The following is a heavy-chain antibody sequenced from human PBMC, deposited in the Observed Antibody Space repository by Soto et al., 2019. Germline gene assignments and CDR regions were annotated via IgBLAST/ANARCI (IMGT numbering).Heavy chain of an antibody. CDR1: GFTVSSYF. Sequence: EVQLVESGGGLIQPGGSLRLSCTASGFTVSSYFMSWVRQAPGKGLEWVSVIYIGGSTNYADSVKGRFTISRDNSKNTLSLQMNALRAEDTAVYYCAREADPRFFGGMDVWGQGTTVTVSS. CDR3: AREADPRFFGGMDV. J-gene: IGHJ6*02. D-gene: IGHD3-3*01. V-gene: IGHV3-53*01. CDR2: IYIGGST.